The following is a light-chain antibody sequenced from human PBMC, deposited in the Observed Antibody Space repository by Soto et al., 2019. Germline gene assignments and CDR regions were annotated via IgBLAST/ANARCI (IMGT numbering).Light chain of an antibody. CDR2: EVT. Sequence: QSVLTQPASVSGSPGQSITISCTGTTSDVGGYNYVSWYQQLPGKVPKLMIYEVTNRPSGVSTRFSGSKSGNTASLTISGLQAEDEAAYYCFSYTTSSVPYVFGTGTKLTVL. V-gene: IGLV2-14*01. CDR1: TSDVGGYNY. J-gene: IGLJ1*01. CDR3: FSYTTSSVPYV.